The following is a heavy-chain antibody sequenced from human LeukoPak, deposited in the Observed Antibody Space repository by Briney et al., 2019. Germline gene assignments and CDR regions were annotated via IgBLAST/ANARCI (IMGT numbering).Heavy chain of an antibody. CDR1: GFTFSNHW. CDR3: ARVAPPRYYDSSGYSYFDFDY. CDR2: ISRGASRT. V-gene: IGHV3-74*01. Sequence: GGSLRLSCAASGFTFSNHWMHWVRQAPGKGLMWVSRISRGASRTDYADSVKGRFTISRDDAKNTLYLQVNSLRVEDTGVYYCARVAPPRYYDSSGYSYFDFDYWGQGTLVTVSS. D-gene: IGHD3-22*01. J-gene: IGHJ4*02.